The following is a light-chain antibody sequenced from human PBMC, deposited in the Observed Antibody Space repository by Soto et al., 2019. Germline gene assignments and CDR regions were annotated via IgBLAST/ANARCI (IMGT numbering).Light chain of an antibody. CDR2: GSS. CDR1: QSVTNKY. J-gene: IGKJ2*01. Sequence: EVVLTQSPGTLSLSQGERATLSCRASQSVTNKYLAWYQQKPGQAPRLLIFGSSDRATGIPDRFSGSGSGTDFTLTISRLEPEDFAVYYCQQYGSSPPYTFGQGTKLEI. CDR3: QQYGSSPPYT. V-gene: IGKV3-20*01.